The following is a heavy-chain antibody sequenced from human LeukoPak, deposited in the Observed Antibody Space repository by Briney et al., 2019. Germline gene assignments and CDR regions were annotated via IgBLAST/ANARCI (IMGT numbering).Heavy chain of an antibody. CDR2: IIPIFGTA. V-gene: IGHV1-69*06. CDR3: ARGEVLLWFGESYYFDY. CDR1: GGTFSSYA. D-gene: IGHD3-10*01. Sequence: ASVKVSCKASGGTFSSYAISWVRQAPGQGLEWMGGIIPIFGTANYAQKLQGRVTITADKSTSTAYMELSSLRSEDTAVYYCARGEVLLWFGESYYFDYWGQGTLVTVSS. J-gene: IGHJ4*02.